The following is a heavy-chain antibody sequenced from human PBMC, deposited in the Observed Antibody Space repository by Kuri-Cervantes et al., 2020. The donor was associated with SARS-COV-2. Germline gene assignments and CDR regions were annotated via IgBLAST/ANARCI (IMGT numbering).Heavy chain of an antibody. Sequence: SETLSLTCAVYGGSFSGYYWSWIRQPPGKGLEWIGEINHSGSTNYNPSLKSRVTVSLDTSKNQFSLKLSSVTAADTAVYYCARGSHYGSGSSNEDFDYWGQGTRVTVSS. CDR2: INHSGST. CDR1: GGSFSGYY. V-gene: IGHV4-34*01. CDR3: ARGSHYGSGSSNEDFDY. D-gene: IGHD3-10*01. J-gene: IGHJ4*02.